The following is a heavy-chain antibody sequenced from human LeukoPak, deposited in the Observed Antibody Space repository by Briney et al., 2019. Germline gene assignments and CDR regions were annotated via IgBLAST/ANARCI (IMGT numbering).Heavy chain of an antibody. CDR1: GASVSTTSYR. CDR3: VSNREAYDLGRPGPNG. D-gene: IGHD5-24*01. CDR2: IYASENT. J-gene: IGHJ3*01. V-gene: IGHV4-61*02. Sequence: PSQTLSLIYTLSGASVSTTSYRWIWIRQPAGEGLEWIGRIYASENTHYNPSLKSRVTMSPGTSKNQLCLIKKTVTAADSAVYFCVSNREAYDLGRPGPNGWGQRTVVTVSS.